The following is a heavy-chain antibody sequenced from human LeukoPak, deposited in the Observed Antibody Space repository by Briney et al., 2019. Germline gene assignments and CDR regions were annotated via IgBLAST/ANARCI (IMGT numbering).Heavy chain of an antibody. Sequence: GGSLRLSCAASGFTFSDYYMSWIRQAPGKGLEWVSYISSSGSTIYYADSVKGRFTISRDNAKNSLYLQMNSLRAEDTAVYYCARDGDSSGSKEAEFDYWGQGTLVTVSS. CDR3: ARDGDSSGSKEAEFDY. V-gene: IGHV3-11*04. CDR1: GFTFSDYY. CDR2: ISSSGSTI. J-gene: IGHJ4*02. D-gene: IGHD3-22*01.